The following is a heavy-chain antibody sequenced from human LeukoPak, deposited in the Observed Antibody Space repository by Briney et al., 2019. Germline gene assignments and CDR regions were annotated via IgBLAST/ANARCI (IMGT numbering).Heavy chain of an antibody. Sequence: APVKVSCKASGYTFTSYAINWVRQAPGQGLEWMGWINTNTGNPTYAQGFTGRFVFSLDTSVSTAYLQISSLKAEDTAVYYCARDLFIGSSSWYESFDYWGQGTLVTVSS. CDR2: INTNTGNP. J-gene: IGHJ4*02. CDR1: GYTFTSYA. V-gene: IGHV7-4-1*02. CDR3: ARDLFIGSSSWYESFDY. D-gene: IGHD6-13*01.